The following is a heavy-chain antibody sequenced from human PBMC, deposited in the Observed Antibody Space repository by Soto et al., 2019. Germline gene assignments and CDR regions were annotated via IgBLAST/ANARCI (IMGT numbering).Heavy chain of an antibody. V-gene: IGHV4-4*02. Sequence: SETLSLTCAVFDDSISSSNWWSWVRQPPGKGLEWIGEVHHSGNTNYNPSLKSRVTISVDKSTNHFSLKVNSVTAADTAVYYCARHRAYDFWSGYYMYYFDYWGQGTLVTVSS. CDR1: DDSISSSNW. CDR2: VHHSGNT. D-gene: IGHD3-3*01. J-gene: IGHJ4*02. CDR3: ARHRAYDFWSGYYMYYFDY.